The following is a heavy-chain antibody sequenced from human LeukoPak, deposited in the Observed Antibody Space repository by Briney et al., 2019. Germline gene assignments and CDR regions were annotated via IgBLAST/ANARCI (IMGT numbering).Heavy chain of an antibody. V-gene: IGHV4-39*01. CDR2: ISYSGST. CDR1: GGSISSRPYD. D-gene: IGHD5-24*01. J-gene: IGHJ4*02. Sequence: SETLSLTCTVSGGSISSRPYDWGWIRQPPGKGLEYIGSISYSGSTYYNPSLRSRVTISVDTSSNQFSLKLSSVTAADTAVYYCARHLSQGDGTKRGFYYWGQGTLVTVSS. CDR3: ARHLSQGDGTKRGFYY.